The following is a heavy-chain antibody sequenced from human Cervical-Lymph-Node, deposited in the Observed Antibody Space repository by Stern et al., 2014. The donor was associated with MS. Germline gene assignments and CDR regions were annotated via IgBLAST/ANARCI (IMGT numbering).Heavy chain of an antibody. D-gene: IGHD3-22*01. CDR2: IYYSGSY. Sequence: QVQLQESGPGLVKPSQTLSLTCTVSGGSISSRTNYWSWIRHHPGQGLDWIGYIYYSGSYYYNPSLKSRLTISLDTSKNQFSLKLSSVTAVDTAVYYCARDSSGYYLILDYWGQGTLVTVSS. V-gene: IGHV4-30-4*08. CDR1: GGSISSRTNY. J-gene: IGHJ4*02. CDR3: ARDSSGYYLILDY.